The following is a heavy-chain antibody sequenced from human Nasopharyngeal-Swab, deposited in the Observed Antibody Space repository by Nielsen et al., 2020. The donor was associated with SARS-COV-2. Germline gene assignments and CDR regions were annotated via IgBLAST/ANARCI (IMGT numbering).Heavy chain of an antibody. Sequence: ESLKISCTVSDGSISSSSYYWGWIRQPPGKGLEWIGSIYYSGSTYYNPSLKSRVTISVDTSKNQFSLKLSSVTAADTAVYYCARPTFGGYNSVDYWGQGTLVTVSS. D-gene: IGHD5-24*01. CDR3: ARPTFGGYNSVDY. V-gene: IGHV4-39*01. CDR2: IYYSGST. CDR1: DGSISSSSYY. J-gene: IGHJ4*02.